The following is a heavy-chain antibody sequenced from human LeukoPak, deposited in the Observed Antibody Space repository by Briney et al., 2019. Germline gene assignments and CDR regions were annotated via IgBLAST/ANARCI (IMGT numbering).Heavy chain of an antibody. V-gene: IGHV3-15*01. D-gene: IGHD6-6*01. CDR2: IKSKTDGGTT. CDR1: GFSFSNAW. CDR3: ATDSSSSSYY. J-gene: IGHJ4*02. Sequence: GSLRLSCAASGFSFSNAWMSWVRQAPGKGLEWVGRIKSKTDGGTTGYAAPVKGRLNISRDDSKNTLYLQMNSLKTEDTAVYYCATDSSSSSYYWGQGTLVTVSS.